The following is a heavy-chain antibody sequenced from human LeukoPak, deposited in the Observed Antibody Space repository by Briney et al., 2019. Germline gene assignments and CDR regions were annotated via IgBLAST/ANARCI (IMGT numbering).Heavy chain of an antibody. CDR1: GFTFSSYA. D-gene: IGHD1-7*01. Sequence: GGSLRLSCAASGFTFSSYAMSWVRQTPGKGLGWVSAISGSGGSTYYADSVKGRFTISRDNSKNTLYLQMNSLRAEDTAVYYCAKDRGNYYFDYWGQGTLVTVSS. CDR3: AKDRGNYYFDY. V-gene: IGHV3-23*01. CDR2: ISGSGGST. J-gene: IGHJ4*02.